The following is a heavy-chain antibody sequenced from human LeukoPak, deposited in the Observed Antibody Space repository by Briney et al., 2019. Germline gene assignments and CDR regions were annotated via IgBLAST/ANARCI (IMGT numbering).Heavy chain of an antibody. CDR1: GGTFSSYA. CDR3: AREVALLWSFDAFDI. CDR2: IIPIFGTA. J-gene: IGHJ3*02. V-gene: IGHV1-69*06. Sequence: SVKVSCKASGGTFSSYAISWVRQAPGQGLEWMGGIIPIFGTANYAQKFQGRVTITADKSTSTAYMELSSLRSEDTAVYYCAREVALLWSFDAFDIWGQGTMVTVSS. D-gene: IGHD2-15*01.